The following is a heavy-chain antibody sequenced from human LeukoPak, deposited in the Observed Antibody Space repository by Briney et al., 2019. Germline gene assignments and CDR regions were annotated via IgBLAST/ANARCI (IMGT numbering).Heavy chain of an antibody. CDR3: ARDDRGSSAIQQDY. Sequence: ASVKVSCKASGYTFTNYGISWVRQAPGQGLEWMGWISAYNGNTNYAQKLQGRVTMTTDTSTSTAYMELRSLRSDDTAVYYCARDDRGSSAIQQDYWGQGTLVTVSS. V-gene: IGHV1-18*01. CDR2: ISAYNGNT. D-gene: IGHD2-2*01. CDR1: GYTFTNYG. J-gene: IGHJ4*02.